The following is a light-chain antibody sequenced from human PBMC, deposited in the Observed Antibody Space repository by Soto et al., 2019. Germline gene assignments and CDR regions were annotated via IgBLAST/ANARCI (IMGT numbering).Light chain of an antibody. CDR3: QETYSTPYT. CDR2: NSY. CDR1: QFISLY. J-gene: IGKJ2*01. Sequence: DLQMTQSPSYLSASIGDRVTISCRASQFISLYLNWYQQKLGQSPTLLIYNSYILEDGVPPRFSGSGSGTDFNLTISGLQLEDFATYYCQETYSTPYTFGQGT. V-gene: IGKV1-39*01.